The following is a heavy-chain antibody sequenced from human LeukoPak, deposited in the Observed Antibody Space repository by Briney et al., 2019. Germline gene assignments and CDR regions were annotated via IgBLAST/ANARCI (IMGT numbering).Heavy chain of an antibody. CDR3: ARDEYCTNGVCYTGAYYYYGMDV. V-gene: IGHV1-24*01. D-gene: IGHD2-8*01. Sequence: GASVKVSCKVSGYTLTELSMHWVRQAPGKGLEWMGGFDPEDGETIYAQKFQGRVTMTEDTSTDTAYMELSSLRSDDTAVYYCARDEYCTNGVCYTGAYYYYGMDVWGQGSTVTVSS. J-gene: IGHJ6*02. CDR1: GYTLTELS. CDR2: FDPEDGET.